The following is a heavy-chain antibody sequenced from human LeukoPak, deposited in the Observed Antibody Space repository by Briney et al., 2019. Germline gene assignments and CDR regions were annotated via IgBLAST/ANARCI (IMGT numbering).Heavy chain of an antibody. CDR2: ISIIGTTI. D-gene: IGHD1-26*01. Sequence: PGWALRLSCAASGFTFSIYERNWVRQAPGKGLEWVSYISIIGTTIYYADSVKGRFTISRDNAKNSMYLQMNSLRAEDTAVYYCARGERGDYWGQGTLVTVSS. CDR3: ARGERGDY. J-gene: IGHJ4*02. CDR1: GFTFSIYE. V-gene: IGHV3-48*03.